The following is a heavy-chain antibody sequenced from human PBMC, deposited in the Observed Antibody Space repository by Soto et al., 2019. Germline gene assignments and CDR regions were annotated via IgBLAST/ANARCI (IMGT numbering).Heavy chain of an antibody. Sequence: SETLSLTCAVYGGSFSGYYWSWIRQPPGKGLEWIGEINHSGSTNYNPSLKSRVTISVDTSKNQFYLKLSSVTAADTAVYYCASNRNGENVDYDGMDVWGQGTTVTVSS. CDR3: ASNRNGENVDYDGMDV. CDR2: INHSGST. D-gene: IGHD3-10*01. V-gene: IGHV4-34*01. J-gene: IGHJ6*02. CDR1: GGSFSGYY.